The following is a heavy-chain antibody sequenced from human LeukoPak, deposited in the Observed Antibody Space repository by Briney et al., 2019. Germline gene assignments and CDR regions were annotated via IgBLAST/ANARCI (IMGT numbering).Heavy chain of an antibody. CDR3: AREAAVGTGGFDY. D-gene: IGHD6-13*01. CDR1: GGSISAYY. J-gene: IGHJ4*02. V-gene: IGHV4-59*01. Sequence: SETLSLTCTVSGGSISAYYWSWIRQPPGKGLEWIGYIYNSGSANYNPSLQSRVTILIDTSKKQFSLKVSSVTAADTAVYYCAREAAVGTGGFDYWGQGTLVTAPS. CDR2: IYNSGSA.